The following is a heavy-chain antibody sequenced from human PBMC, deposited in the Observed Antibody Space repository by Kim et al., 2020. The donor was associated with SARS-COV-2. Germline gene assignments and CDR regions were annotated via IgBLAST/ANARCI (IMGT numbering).Heavy chain of an antibody. J-gene: IGHJ6*02. V-gene: IGHV1-69*01. Sequence: QKFQGRVTITADESTSTAYMELSSLRSEDTAVYYCARPESIVGATGGMDVWGQGTTVTVSS. D-gene: IGHD1-26*01. CDR3: ARPESIVGATGGMDV.